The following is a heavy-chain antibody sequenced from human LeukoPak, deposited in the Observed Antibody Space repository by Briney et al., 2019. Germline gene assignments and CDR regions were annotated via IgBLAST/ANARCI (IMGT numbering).Heavy chain of an antibody. Sequence: GGSLRLSCAASGFTFSSYAMHWVRQAPGKGLDWLGNINPDGSRINYVDSVKGRFTFSRDNAKNSLFLQMNSLRAEDTAVYYCARGSIVGANAAFDIWGQGTMVTVSS. D-gene: IGHD1-26*01. CDR2: INPDGSRI. J-gene: IGHJ3*02. CDR1: GFTFSSYA. CDR3: ARGSIVGANAAFDI. V-gene: IGHV3-7*01.